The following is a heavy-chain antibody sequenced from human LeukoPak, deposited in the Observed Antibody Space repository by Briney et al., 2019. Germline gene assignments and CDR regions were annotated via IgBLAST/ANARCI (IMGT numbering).Heavy chain of an antibody. CDR1: GFTFSTYA. V-gene: IGHV3-30*04. CDR2: ISYDGSSK. CDR3: ARARSSYGYGDAFGI. J-gene: IGHJ3*02. D-gene: IGHD5-18*01. Sequence: TGGSLRLSCAASGFTFSTYAMHWVRQAPGKGLEWVAVISYDGSSKYYADSVKGRFTISRDNSKNTLYLQMNSLRAEDTAVYYCARARSSYGYGDAFGIWGQGTMVTVSS.